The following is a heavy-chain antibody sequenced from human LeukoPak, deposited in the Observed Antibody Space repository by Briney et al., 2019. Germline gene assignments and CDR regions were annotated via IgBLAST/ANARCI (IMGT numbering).Heavy chain of an antibody. CDR2: INHSGST. CDR3: ARRRRDGRHYYYYYMDV. CDR1: GGSFSGYY. D-gene: IGHD5-24*01. J-gene: IGHJ6*03. V-gene: IGHV4-34*01. Sequence: IPSETLSLTCAVYGGSFSGYYWSWIRQPPGKGLEWIGEINHSGSTNYNPSLKSRVTISVDTSKNQFSLKLSSVTAADTAVYYCARRRRDGRHYYYYYMDVWGKGTTVTISS.